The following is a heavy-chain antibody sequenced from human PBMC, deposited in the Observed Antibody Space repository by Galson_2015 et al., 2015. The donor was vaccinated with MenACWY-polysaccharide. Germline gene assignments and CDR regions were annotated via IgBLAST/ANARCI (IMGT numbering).Heavy chain of an antibody. Sequence: SLRLSCAASGFTFSSYAMSWVRQAPGKGLEGVSTISGSGGGTYYADSVKGRFTISRDNSKNTLYVQMNSLRAEDTAVYYCAKDSPRHCSGSSCYDAFDIWGQGTMVTVSS. V-gene: IGHV3-23*01. CDR3: AKDSPRHCSGSSCYDAFDI. CDR1: GFTFSSYA. D-gene: IGHD2-15*01. J-gene: IGHJ3*02. CDR2: ISGSGGGT.